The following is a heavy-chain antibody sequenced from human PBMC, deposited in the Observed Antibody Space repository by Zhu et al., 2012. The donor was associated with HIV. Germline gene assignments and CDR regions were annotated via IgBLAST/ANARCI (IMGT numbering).Heavy chain of an antibody. CDR2: IYHSGST. CDR3: ARKSSGSSGWYENWFDP. J-gene: IGHJ5*02. CDR1: GYSISSGYY. Sequence: HVQLQESGPGLVKPSETLSLTCAVSGYSISSGYYWGWIRQPPGKGLEWIGSIYHSGSTYYNPSLKSRVTISVDTSKNQFSLKLSSVTAADTAVYYCARKSSGSSGWYENWFDPWGQGTLVTVFS. D-gene: IGHD6-19*01. V-gene: IGHV4-38-2*01.